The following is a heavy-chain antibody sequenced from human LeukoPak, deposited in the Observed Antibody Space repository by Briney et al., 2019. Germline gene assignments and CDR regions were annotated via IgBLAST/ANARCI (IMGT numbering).Heavy chain of an antibody. CDR2: IYTSGST. J-gene: IGHJ4*02. V-gene: IGHV4-61*02. CDR3: ARDWDY. Sequence: SQTLSPTCTVSGGSISSGSYYWSWIRQPAGKGLEWIGRIYTSGSTNYNPSLKSRVTISVDTSKNQFSLKLSSVTAADTAVYYCARDWDYWGQGTLVTVSS. CDR1: GGSISSGSYY.